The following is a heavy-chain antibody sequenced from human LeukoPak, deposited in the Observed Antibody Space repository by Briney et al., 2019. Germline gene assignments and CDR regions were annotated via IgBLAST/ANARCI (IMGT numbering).Heavy chain of an antibody. Sequence: PSETLSLTCTVSGGSISSSSYYWGWIRQPPGRGLEWIGSIYYSGSTNYNPSLKSRVTISVDTSKNQFSLKLSSVTAADTAVYYCARESCSSTSCSNWFDPWGQGTLVTVSS. CDR1: GGSISSSSYY. CDR2: IYYSGST. D-gene: IGHD2-2*01. V-gene: IGHV4-39*02. J-gene: IGHJ5*02. CDR3: ARESCSSTSCSNWFDP.